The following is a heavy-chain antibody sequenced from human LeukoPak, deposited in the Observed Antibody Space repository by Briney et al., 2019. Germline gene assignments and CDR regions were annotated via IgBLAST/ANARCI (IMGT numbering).Heavy chain of an antibody. CDR1: GGSISSTNYY. D-gene: IGHD2-15*01. J-gene: IGHJ4*02. CDR3: ARYIGGYCSGGSCNYFDY. CDR2: IYYSGST. Sequence: SETLSLTCTVSGGSISSTNYYWGWIRQPPGKGLERIANIYYSGSTYYNPSLKSRVTISVDTSKNQFSLKLSSVTATDTAVYYCARYIGGYCSGGSCNYFDYWGQGTLVTVSS. V-gene: IGHV4-39*01.